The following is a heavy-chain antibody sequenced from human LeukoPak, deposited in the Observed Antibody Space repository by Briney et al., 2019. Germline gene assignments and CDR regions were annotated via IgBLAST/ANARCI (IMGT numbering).Heavy chain of an antibody. CDR2: IDYSGST. V-gene: IGHV4-30-4*01. J-gene: IGHJ4*02. D-gene: IGHD3-10*01. Sequence: SSETPSLTCTVSGGSIRSGDYFWTWIRQPPGKGLEWIGYIDYSGSTYYNPSLKSRLTISLDTSKNQFSLKLTSVTAADTAVYSCARSYPPGSGSYVDYWGQGTLVTVSS. CDR1: GGSIRSGDYF. CDR3: ARSYPPGSGSYVDY.